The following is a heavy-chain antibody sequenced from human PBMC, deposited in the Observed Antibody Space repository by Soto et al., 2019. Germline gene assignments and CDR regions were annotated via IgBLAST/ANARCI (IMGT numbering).Heavy chain of an antibody. Sequence: QVQLVQSGAEVKKPGSSVKVSCKASGGTFSTYDITWVRQAPGQGLEWMGGIIPISDTANYAQKFQGRVTITADESTSTAYMDLTTLRSDDTAVYYCARAPMGDYGDYGAFDIWGQGTVVTVSS. V-gene: IGHV1-69*12. D-gene: IGHD4-17*01. CDR2: IIPISDTA. CDR3: ARAPMGDYGDYGAFDI. J-gene: IGHJ3*02. CDR1: GGTFSTYD.